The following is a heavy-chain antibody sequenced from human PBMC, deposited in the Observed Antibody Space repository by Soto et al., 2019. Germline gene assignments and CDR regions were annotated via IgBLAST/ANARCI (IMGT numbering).Heavy chain of an antibody. J-gene: IGHJ5*02. V-gene: IGHV1-69*04. D-gene: IGHD2-21*02. CDR1: VGTFSGYP. CDR2: VIRLPHIA. Sequence: SVNVSCKASVGTFSGYPIICVLQAPGQVLVYMGRVIRLPHIADYTQRLQGRVTITRDTSASTAYMELSSLRSEDTAVYYFARGFSGGDADWFDPWGQGTLVTISS. CDR3: ARGFSGGDADWFDP.